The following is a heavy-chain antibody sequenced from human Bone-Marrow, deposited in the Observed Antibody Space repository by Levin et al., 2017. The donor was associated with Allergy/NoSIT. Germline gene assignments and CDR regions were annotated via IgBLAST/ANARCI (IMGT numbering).Heavy chain of an antibody. CDR3: AKEPYYDFWSGYYNFDY. V-gene: IGHV3-23*01. J-gene: IGHJ4*02. D-gene: IGHD3-3*01. Sequence: PGGSLRLSCAASGFTFSSYAMSWVRQAPGKGLEWVSAISGSGGSTYYADSVKGRFTISRDNSKNTLYLQMNSLRAEDTAVYYCAKEPYYDFWSGYYNFDYWGQGTLVTVSS. CDR1: GFTFSSYA. CDR2: ISGSGGST.